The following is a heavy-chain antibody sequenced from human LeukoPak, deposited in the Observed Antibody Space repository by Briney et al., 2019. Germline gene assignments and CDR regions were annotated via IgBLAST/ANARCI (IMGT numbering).Heavy chain of an antibody. J-gene: IGHJ4*02. CDR3: AKMVRGVTHFDY. D-gene: IGHD3-10*01. CDR2: ISGSGGST. Sequence: PGESLRVSCAASGFSFSSYAMSWVRQAPGKRLEWVSAISGSGGSTYYADSVKGRFTISRDNSKNTLYLQMNSLRAEDTAVYYCAKMVRGVTHFDYWGQGTLVTVSS. V-gene: IGHV3-23*01. CDR1: GFSFSSYA.